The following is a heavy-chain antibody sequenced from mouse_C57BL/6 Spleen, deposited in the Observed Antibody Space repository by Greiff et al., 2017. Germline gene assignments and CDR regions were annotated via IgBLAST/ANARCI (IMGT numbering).Heavy chain of an antibody. CDR3: ARNYGNYERVFFDY. V-gene: IGHV2-2*01. CDR2: IWSGGST. Sequence: VQLQQSGPGLVQPSQSLSITCTVSGFSLTSYGVHWVRQSPGQGLEWLGVIWSGGSTDYNAAFISRLSSSKDNSKSQVVFKMNSLQADDTAIYYCARNYGNYERVFFDYWGQGTTLTVSS. D-gene: IGHD2-1*01. CDR1: GFSLTSYG. J-gene: IGHJ2*01.